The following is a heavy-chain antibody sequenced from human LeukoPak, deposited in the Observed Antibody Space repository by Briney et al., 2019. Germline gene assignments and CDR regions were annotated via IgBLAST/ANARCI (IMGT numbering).Heavy chain of an antibody. CDR1: GFTFSSYW. CDR2: IKQDGSEK. V-gene: IGHV3-7*01. J-gene: IGHJ4*02. CDR3: ARPLGGSGYYYDY. Sequence: GGSLRLSCAASGFTFSSYWMSWVCQAPGKGLEWVANIKQDGSEKYYVDSVKGRFTISRDNAKNSLYLQMNSLRAEDTAVYYCARPLGGSGYYYDYWGQGTLVTVSS. D-gene: IGHD3-22*01.